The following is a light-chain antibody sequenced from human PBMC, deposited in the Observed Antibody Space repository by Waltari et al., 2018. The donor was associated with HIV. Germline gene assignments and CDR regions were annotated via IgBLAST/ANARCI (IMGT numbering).Light chain of an antibody. J-gene: IGLJ2*01. Sequence: QSVLTQAPSTSETPGQRVTISCSGSTSNIGRSYVYWYHQLPGTAPKLLIYRNYQRPSGVPDRFPGSKSGTSASLAISGLRPEDEGDYFCAAWDHDLSAVLFGGGTKLTVL. CDR3: AAWDHDLSAVL. CDR1: TSNIGRSY. V-gene: IGLV1-47*01. CDR2: RNY.